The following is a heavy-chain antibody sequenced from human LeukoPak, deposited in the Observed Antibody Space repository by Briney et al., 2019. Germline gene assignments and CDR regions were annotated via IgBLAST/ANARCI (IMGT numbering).Heavy chain of an antibody. CDR3: ARVSDYDFWSGYYSPDY. V-gene: IGHV1-2*02. CDR1: GYTFTGYY. J-gene: IGHJ4*02. D-gene: IGHD3-3*01. Sequence: ASVKVSCKASGYTFTGYYMHWVRQAPGQGLEWMGWINPNSGGTNYAQKFQGRVTMTRDTSISTAYMELSRLRSDDTAVYYCARVSDYDFWSGYYSPDYWGQGTLVTVSS. CDR2: INPNSGGT.